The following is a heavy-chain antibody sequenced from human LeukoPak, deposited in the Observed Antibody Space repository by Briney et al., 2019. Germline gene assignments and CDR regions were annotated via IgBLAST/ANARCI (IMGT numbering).Heavy chain of an antibody. CDR3: ATVGAVGARPNGY. D-gene: IGHD1-26*01. J-gene: IGHJ4*02. V-gene: IGHV1-69-2*01. CDR1: GYTFTDYY. Sequence: ASVKVSCKVSGYTFTDYYMHWVQQAPGKGLEWMGLVDPEDGETIYAEKFQGRVTITADTSTDTAYMELSSLRSEDTAVYYCATVGAVGARPNGYGGQGTLVTVSS. CDR2: VDPEDGET.